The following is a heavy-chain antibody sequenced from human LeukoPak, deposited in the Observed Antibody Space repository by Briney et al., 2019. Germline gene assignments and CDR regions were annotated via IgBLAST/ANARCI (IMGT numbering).Heavy chain of an antibody. Sequence: GGSLRLSCAASGFTFSSYAMSWVRQAPGKGLEWVSIIYSDGSTYYADSVRGRFTISRDNSKNTLFLQMNTPRAEDTAIYYCATTRGSSFDYWGQGTLVTVSS. CDR3: ATTRGSSFDY. CDR1: GFTFSSYA. CDR2: IYSDGST. D-gene: IGHD1-26*01. V-gene: IGHV3-23*03. J-gene: IGHJ4*02.